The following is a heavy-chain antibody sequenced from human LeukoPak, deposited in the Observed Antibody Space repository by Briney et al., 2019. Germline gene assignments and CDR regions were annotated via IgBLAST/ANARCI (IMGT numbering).Heavy chain of an antibody. CDR1: GFTSDDYA. J-gene: IGHJ6*02. Sequence: GGSLRLSCVASGFTSDDYAMHWVRQAPGKGRGWVSGIGWNSGNIGYRDSVKGRFTISRDNAKNTLYLQMNSLRAEDTAVYYRCSAVGWLDGLVGYYYYYGMDVWGQGTTVTVSS. CDR2: IGWNSGNI. D-gene: IGHD1-26*01. CDR3: CSAVGWLDGLVGYYYYYGMDV. V-gene: IGHV3-9*02.